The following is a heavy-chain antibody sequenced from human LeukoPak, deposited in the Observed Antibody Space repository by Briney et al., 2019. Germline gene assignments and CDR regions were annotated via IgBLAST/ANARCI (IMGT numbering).Heavy chain of an antibody. CDR1: GFTFDDYA. CDR3: AKVAGGGHFDL. V-gene: IGHV3-9*01. D-gene: IGHD3-16*01. Sequence: SGGSLRLSCAASGFTFDDYAMHWVRQAPGKGLEWVSGITWRSDRIGYADSVQGRFTISRDDAKKSLYLQMNSLRTDDTALYYCAKVAGGGHFDLWGRGTLVTVSS. J-gene: IGHJ2*01. CDR2: ITWRSDRI.